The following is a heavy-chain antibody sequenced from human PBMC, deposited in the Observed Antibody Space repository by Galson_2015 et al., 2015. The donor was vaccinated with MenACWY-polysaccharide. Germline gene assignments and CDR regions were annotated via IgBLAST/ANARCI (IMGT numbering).Heavy chain of an antibody. D-gene: IGHD3-3*01. CDR3: AKDSTDFWSVAGRFDH. V-gene: IGHV3-23*01. J-gene: IGHJ5*02. CDR1: GFTFSSYV. Sequence: SLRLSCAVSGFTFSSYVMSWVRQAPGRGLEWVSSITDSGSSTYYVDSVKGRFTISRDNSKNTLFLQMNSLRADDTAVYYCAKDSTDFWSVAGRFDHWGQGTLVTVSS. CDR2: ITDSGSST.